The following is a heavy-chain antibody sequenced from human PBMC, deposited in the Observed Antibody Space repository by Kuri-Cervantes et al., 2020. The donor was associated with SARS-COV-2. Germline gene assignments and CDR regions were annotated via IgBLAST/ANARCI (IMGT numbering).Heavy chain of an antibody. Sequence: SETLSLTCTVSGGSISSSSYYWGWIRQPPGKGLEWIGSIYYSGSTYYNPSLKSRVTISVDTSKNQFSLKLSSVTAADTAAYYCARDGGLHEGYSYGYIDYWGQGTLVTVSS. V-gene: IGHV4-39*02. CDR1: GGSISSSSYY. CDR3: ARDGGLHEGYSYGYIDY. CDR2: IYYSGST. D-gene: IGHD5-18*01. J-gene: IGHJ4*02.